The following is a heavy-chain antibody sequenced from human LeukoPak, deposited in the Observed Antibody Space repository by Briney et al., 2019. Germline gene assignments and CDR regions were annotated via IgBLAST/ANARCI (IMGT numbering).Heavy chain of an antibody. CDR3: ARGPSYYYGSGSYYRKSLAMDV. J-gene: IGHJ6*04. CDR1: GGSISSSNW. CDR2: IYHSGST. Sequence: SETLSLTCAVSGGSISSSNWWSWVRQPPGKGLEWIGEIYHSGSTNYNPSLKSRVTISVDTSKNQFSLKLSSVTAADTAVYYCARGPSYYYGSGSYYRKSLAMDVWGKGTTVTVSS. D-gene: IGHD3-10*01. V-gene: IGHV4-4*02.